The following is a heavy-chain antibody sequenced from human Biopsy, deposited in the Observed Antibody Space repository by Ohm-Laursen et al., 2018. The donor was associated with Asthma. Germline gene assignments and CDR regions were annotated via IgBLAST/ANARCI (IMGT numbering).Heavy chain of an antibody. CDR2: IYSGGTS. CDR3: ARGDSSGWSHYYFDY. J-gene: IGHJ4*02. CDR1: GFTVSRDH. D-gene: IGHD6-19*01. V-gene: IGHV3-53*01. Sequence: SLRLSCSASGFTVSRDHRFWVRQAPGKGLEGVSVIYSGGTSDTADSVRGRFTISRDFYKNTLYLQMDSLRAEDTAVYYCARGDSSGWSHYYFDYWGQGTLVTVSS.